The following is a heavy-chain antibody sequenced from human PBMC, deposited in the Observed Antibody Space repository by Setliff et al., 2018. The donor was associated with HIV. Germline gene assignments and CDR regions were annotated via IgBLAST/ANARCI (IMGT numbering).Heavy chain of an antibody. D-gene: IGHD3-22*01. J-gene: IGHJ6*02. CDR1: GYRFTSYW. V-gene: IGHV5-51*01. CDR3: ARAVEDYYDSSGLPTYYYYGMDV. CDR2: IYPGDSDT. Sequence: GESLKISCKGSGYRFTSYWIGWVRQMPGKGLEWMGIIYPGDSDTRYSPSFQGQVTISADKSISTAYLQWSSLKASDTAMYYCARAVEDYYDSSGLPTYYYYGMDVWCQGTTVTVSS.